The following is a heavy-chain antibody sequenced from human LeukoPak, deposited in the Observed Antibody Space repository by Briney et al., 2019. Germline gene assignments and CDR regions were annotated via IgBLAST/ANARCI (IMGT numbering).Heavy chain of an antibody. V-gene: IGHV4-4*02. CDR2: IYHSGST. CDR3: VRRRASHQTGYGSFDY. J-gene: IGHJ4*02. D-gene: IGHD1-14*01. CDR1: GGSISSSNW. Sequence: PSETLSLTCAVSGGSISSSNWWSWVRQPPGKGLEWIGEIYHSGSTNYNPSLKSRVSMSVDTSKSQFSLKLNSVTAADTAVYYCVRRRASHQTGYGSFDYWGQGILVTVSS.